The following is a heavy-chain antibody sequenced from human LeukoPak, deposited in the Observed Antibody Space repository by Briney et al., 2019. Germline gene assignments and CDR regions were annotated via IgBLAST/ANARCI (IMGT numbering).Heavy chain of an antibody. Sequence: HTGGSLRLSCAASGFTFSSYWMSWVRQAPGKGLEWVSAISGSGGSTYYADSVKGRFTISRDNSKNTLYLQMNSLRAEDTAVYYCAKERIAVANSNWFDPWGQGTLVTVSS. CDR1: GFTFSSYW. J-gene: IGHJ5*02. CDR3: AKERIAVANSNWFDP. CDR2: ISGSGGST. D-gene: IGHD6-19*01. V-gene: IGHV3-23*01.